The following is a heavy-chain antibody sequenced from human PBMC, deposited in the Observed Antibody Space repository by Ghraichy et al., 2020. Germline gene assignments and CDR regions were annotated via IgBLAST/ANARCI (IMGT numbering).Heavy chain of an antibody. CDR3: VKDLVGGGFGAYGMDV. Sequence: GESLNISCAASGFTFSSYWMHWVRQAPGKGLVWVSRINSDGGSKTYADSVKGRFTISKDNAKNTLYLQMNSLRAEDTAVYYCVKDLVGGGFGAYGMDVWGQGTTVTVSS. CDR2: INSDGGSK. D-gene: IGHD2-21*01. V-gene: IGHV3-74*01. CDR1: GFTFSSYW. J-gene: IGHJ6*02.